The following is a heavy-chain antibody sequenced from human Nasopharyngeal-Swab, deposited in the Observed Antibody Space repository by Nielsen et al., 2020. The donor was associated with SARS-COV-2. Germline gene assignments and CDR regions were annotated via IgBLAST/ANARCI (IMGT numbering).Heavy chain of an antibody. J-gene: IGHJ6*03. CDR2: IYSGGST. V-gene: IGHV3-66*01. CDR3: ARVSGFGELLYYYYYMDV. D-gene: IGHD3-10*01. CDR1: GFTVSSNY. Sequence: GESLKISCAASGFTVSSNYMSWVRQAPGKGLEWVSVIYSGGSTYYAHSVKGRFTISRDNSKNTLYLQMNSLRAEDTAVYYCARVSGFGELLYYYYYMDVWGKGTTVTVSS.